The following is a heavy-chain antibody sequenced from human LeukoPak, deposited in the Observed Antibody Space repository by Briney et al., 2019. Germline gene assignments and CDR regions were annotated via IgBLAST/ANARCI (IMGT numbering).Heavy chain of an antibody. Sequence: SETLSLTCAVYGGSFSGYYWSWIRQPPGKGLEWIGVINHSGSTNYNPSLKSRVTISVDTSKNQFSLKLSSVTAADTAVYYCARDPYCSGGSCYLGWFDPWGQGTLVTVSS. CDR3: ARDPYCSGGSCYLGWFDP. V-gene: IGHV4-34*01. D-gene: IGHD2-15*01. CDR1: GGSFSGYY. CDR2: INHSGST. J-gene: IGHJ5*02.